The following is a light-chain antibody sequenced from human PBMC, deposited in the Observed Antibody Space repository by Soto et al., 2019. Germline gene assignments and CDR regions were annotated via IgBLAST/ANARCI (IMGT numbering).Light chain of an antibody. J-gene: IGLJ1*01. CDR1: SGDIGDYNY. Sequence: QSALTQPASGSGFPGQSSTISCVGTSGDIGDYNYVSWYQQHPGKVPKVIIYDVSNRPSGVSYRFSGTKSGNTASLTVSGLQAEDEADYYCCSYTRSGTLIFGTGTKVT. CDR2: DVS. V-gene: IGLV2-14*01. CDR3: CSYTRSGTLI.